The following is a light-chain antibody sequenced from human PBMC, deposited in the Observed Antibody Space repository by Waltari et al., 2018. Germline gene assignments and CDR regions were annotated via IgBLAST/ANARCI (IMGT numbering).Light chain of an antibody. CDR2: DAS. CDR3: QQYNRFSP. CDR1: EAINTW. V-gene: IGKV1-5*01. Sequence: DTQLSQCPSTLAASVGDRVTITWRAREAINTWLAWYQQKPGKAPKVLIYDASTLQSGVPSRFSGSGSGTEFTLTIDSLQPDDFATYYCQQYNRFSPFGQGTNVEVK. J-gene: IGKJ1*01.